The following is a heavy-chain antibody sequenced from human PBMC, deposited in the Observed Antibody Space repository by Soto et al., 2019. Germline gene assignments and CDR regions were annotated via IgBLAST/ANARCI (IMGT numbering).Heavy chain of an antibody. CDR2: INHSGST. V-gene: IGHV4-34*01. J-gene: IGHJ5*02. Sequence: PSETLSLTCAVYGGSFSGYYWSWIRQPPGKGLEWIGEINHSGSTNYNPSLESRVTISVDTSKNQFSLKLSSVTAADTAVYYCARLSITIFGGDKNWFDPWGQGTLVTVSS. CDR3: ARLSITIFGGDKNWFDP. CDR1: GGSFSGYY. D-gene: IGHD3-3*01.